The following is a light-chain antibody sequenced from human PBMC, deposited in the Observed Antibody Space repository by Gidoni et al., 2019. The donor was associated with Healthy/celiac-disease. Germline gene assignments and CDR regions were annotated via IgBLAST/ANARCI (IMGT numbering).Light chain of an antibody. CDR2: RDS. J-gene: IGLJ2*01. CDR1: TIGSKN. Sequence: YELTQPLSVSVALGQTARITCGGNTIGSKNGHWYQQKPGQAPVLVIYRDSNRPSGIPERFSGSNSGNTATLTIRRAQAGDEADYYCQVWDSSTEVIFGGGTKLTVL. V-gene: IGLV3-9*01. CDR3: QVWDSSTEVI.